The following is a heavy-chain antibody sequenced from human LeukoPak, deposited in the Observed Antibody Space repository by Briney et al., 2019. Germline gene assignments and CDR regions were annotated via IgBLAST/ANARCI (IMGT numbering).Heavy chain of an antibody. CDR1: GGSISSYY. V-gene: IGHV4-59*01. Sequence: SETLSLTCTVSGGSISSYYWSWIRRPPGKGLEWIGYIYYSGTTNYNPSLKSRVTISVDTSKNQFSLKLSSVTAADTAVYYCARNYDSGGYTTFGYWGQGTLVTVSS. J-gene: IGHJ4*02. D-gene: IGHD3-22*01. CDR3: ARNYDSGGYTTFGY. CDR2: IYYSGTT.